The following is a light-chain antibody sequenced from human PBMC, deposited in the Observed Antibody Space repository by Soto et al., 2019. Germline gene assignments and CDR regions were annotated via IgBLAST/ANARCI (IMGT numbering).Light chain of an antibody. J-gene: IGLJ1*01. V-gene: IGLV2-8*01. CDR2: EVS. Sequence: QSVLTQPPSASGSPGQSVTISCAGTSSDVGGYNYVSWYQQYPGKVPKLMIYEVSERPSGVPDRFSGPKSGNTAFLTVSGLQAEDEADYYCLSYADTAYVFGTGTKVTVL. CDR1: SSDVGGYNY. CDR3: LSYADTAYV.